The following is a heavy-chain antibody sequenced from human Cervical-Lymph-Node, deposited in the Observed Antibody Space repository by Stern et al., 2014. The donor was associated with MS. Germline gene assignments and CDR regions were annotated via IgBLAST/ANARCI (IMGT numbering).Heavy chain of an antibody. Sequence: MQLVESGGGVVQPGRSLRLSCAASGFTFSSYGMHWVRQAPGKGLEWVAVISYDGSNKYYADSVKGRFTISRDNSKNTLYLQMNSLRAEDTAVYYCAKDLTRIAARSGMDVWGQGTTVTVSS. V-gene: IGHV3-30*18. D-gene: IGHD6-6*01. J-gene: IGHJ6*02. CDR3: AKDLTRIAARSGMDV. CDR1: GFTFSSYG. CDR2: ISYDGSNK.